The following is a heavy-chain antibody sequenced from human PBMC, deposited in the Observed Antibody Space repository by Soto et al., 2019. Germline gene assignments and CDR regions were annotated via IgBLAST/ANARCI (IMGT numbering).Heavy chain of an antibody. V-gene: IGHV4-61*08. J-gene: IGHJ5*02. D-gene: IGHD1-1*01. CDR2: IYYSGST. Sequence: SETLSLTCAVSGGSICSGGYSWSWIRQPPGKGLEWIGYIYYSGSTNYNPSLKSRVTISVDTSKNQFSLKLSSVTAADTAVYYCARYKKGFDPWGQGTLVTVSS. CDR3: ARYKKGFDP. CDR1: GGSICSGGYS.